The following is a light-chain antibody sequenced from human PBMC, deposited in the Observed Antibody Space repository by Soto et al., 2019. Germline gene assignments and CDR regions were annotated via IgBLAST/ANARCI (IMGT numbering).Light chain of an antibody. J-gene: IGKJ1*01. CDR2: GAS. Sequence: ESVLTQAPGTLSLSPGERATLSCRASQSVSGRYLAWYQQKPGQAPRLLIYGASSRATGIPDRFSGSGSGTDFTLTISRLEPEDFAVYYCQQYGISPRTFGQGTKVDIK. CDR3: QQYGISPRT. V-gene: IGKV3-20*01. CDR1: QSVSGRY.